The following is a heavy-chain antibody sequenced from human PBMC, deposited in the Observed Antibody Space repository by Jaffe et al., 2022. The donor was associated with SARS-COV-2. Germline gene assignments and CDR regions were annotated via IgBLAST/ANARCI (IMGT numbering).Heavy chain of an antibody. CDR3: AKDRGGWRGFDY. V-gene: IGHV3-43*01. J-gene: IGHJ4*02. D-gene: IGHD3-16*01. CDR1: GFPFRNYM. CDR2: ISWDSGDR. Sequence: EVHLVESGGVVVQPGGSLRLTCAASGFPFRNYMMHWIRQVPGKGLEWVSLISWDSGDRYYADSVRGRFTVSRDNTKDSLYLQLNSLRSEDTGFYYCAKDRGGWRGFDYWGQGTLIAVSS.